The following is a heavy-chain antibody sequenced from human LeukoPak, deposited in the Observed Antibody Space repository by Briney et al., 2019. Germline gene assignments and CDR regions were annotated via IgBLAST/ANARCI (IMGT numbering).Heavy chain of an antibody. V-gene: IGHV3-23*01. D-gene: IGHD3-16*01. Sequence: GGSLRLSCAASGFTVSSNYMSWVRQAPGKGLEWVSAISGSGGSTYYADSVKGRFTISRDNSKNTLYLQMNSLRAEDTAVYYCAKMNFTFGGVGSDYWGQGTLVTVSS. CDR2: ISGSGGST. CDR3: AKMNFTFGGVGSDY. J-gene: IGHJ4*02. CDR1: GFTVSSNY.